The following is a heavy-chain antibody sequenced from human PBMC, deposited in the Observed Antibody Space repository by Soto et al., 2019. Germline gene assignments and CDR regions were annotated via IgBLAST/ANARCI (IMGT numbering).Heavy chain of an antibody. J-gene: IGHJ4*02. CDR2: IIPILGIA. D-gene: IGHD1-20*01. Sequence: QVQLVQSGAEVKKPGSSVKVSCKASGGTFSSYTISWVRQAPGQGLEWMGRIIPILGIANYAQKFQGRVTITADESTSTAYMELSSLRSEDTAVYYCARDRGITGTSGDYWGQGTLVTVSS. V-gene: IGHV1-69*08. CDR3: ARDRGITGTSGDY. CDR1: GGTFSSYT.